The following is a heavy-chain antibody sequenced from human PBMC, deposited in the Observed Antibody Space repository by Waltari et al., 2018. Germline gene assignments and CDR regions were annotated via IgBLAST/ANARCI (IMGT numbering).Heavy chain of an antibody. D-gene: IGHD6-19*01. CDR3: AKDTVAATLDY. CDR1: GFTFSSYG. J-gene: IGHJ4*02. V-gene: IGHV3-30*18. CDR2: ISYDGSNK. Sequence: QVQLVESGGGVVQPGRSLRLSCAASGFTFSSYGMHWARQAPGKGLEWLAVISYDGSNKYYADSVKGRFTISRDNSKNTLYLQMNSLRAEDTAVYYCAKDTVAATLDYWGQGTLVTVSS.